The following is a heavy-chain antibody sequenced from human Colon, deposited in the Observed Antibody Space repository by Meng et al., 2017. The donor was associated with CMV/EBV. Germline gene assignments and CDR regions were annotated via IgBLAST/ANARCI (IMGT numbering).Heavy chain of an antibody. V-gene: IGHV4-4*07. D-gene: IGHD5-18*01. Sequence: QVQLQQSGPGLGKPSETLSLSCTVSGGPISSYYWGWIRQPAGKGLEWIGRIYPSGFPKYKPSLESRVTMSADTSKNQISLKLTSVTAADTAVYYCARAQYTYGYWIFDYWGQGTLVTVSS. CDR2: IYPSGFP. CDR3: ARAQYTYGYWIFDY. CDR1: GGPISSYY. J-gene: IGHJ4*02.